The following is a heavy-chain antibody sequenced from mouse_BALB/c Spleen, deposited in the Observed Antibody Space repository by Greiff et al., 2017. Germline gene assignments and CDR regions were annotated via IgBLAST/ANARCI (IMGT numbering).Heavy chain of an antibody. CDR2: INPYNDGT. CDR3: ARWGGNYEAWFAY. V-gene: IGHV1-14*01. J-gene: IGHJ3*01. Sequence: EVQLQHSGPELVKPGASVKMSCKASGYTFTSYVMHWVKQKPGQGLEWIGYINPYNDGTKYNEKFKGKATLTSDKSSSTAYMELSSLTSEDSAVYYCARWGGNYEAWFAYWGQGTLVTVSA. D-gene: IGHD2-1*01. CDR1: GYTFTSYV.